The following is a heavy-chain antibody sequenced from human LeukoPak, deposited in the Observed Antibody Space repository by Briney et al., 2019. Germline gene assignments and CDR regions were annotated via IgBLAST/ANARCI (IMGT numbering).Heavy chain of an antibody. CDR1: GGTFSRYA. J-gene: IGHJ4*02. CDR2: INPNTGGT. D-gene: IGHD2-2*01. CDR3: ARDYCSSTSCLFDY. Sequence: ASVKVSCKASGGTFSRYAINWVRQAPGQGLEWMGRINPNTGGTDYAQKFQGRVTMTRDTSISTAYMDLSRLRSDDTAVYYCARDYCSSTSCLFDYWGQGTLVTVSS. V-gene: IGHV1-2*06.